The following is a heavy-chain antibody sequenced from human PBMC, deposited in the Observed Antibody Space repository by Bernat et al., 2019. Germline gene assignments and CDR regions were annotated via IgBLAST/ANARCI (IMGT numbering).Heavy chain of an antibody. V-gene: IGHV5-51*01. CDR1: GYDFTSYW. CDR2: IYPGDSDA. Sequence: LVQSGAEVKKPRESLKISCKGSGYDFTSYWIGWVRQMPGKGLEWMGIIYPGDSDARYSPSFQGQVTISADKSISTAYLHWSSLKASDTAMYYCARAPHYDILSGYNEYYFDYWGQGTLVTVSS. CDR3: ARAPHYDILSGYNEYYFDY. D-gene: IGHD3-9*01. J-gene: IGHJ4*02.